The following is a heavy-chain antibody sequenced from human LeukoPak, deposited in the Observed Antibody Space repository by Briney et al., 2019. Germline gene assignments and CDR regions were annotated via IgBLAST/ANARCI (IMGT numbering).Heavy chain of an antibody. CDR2: ISSSSSYI. Sequence: GGSLRLSCAASGFTFSSYSMNWVRQAPGKGLEWVSSISSSSSYIYYADSVKGRFTISRDNAKSSLYLQVNSLRAEDTAVYYCARDPQDYYGMDVWGKGTTVTVSS. J-gene: IGHJ6*04. V-gene: IGHV3-21*01. CDR3: ARDPQDYYGMDV. CDR1: GFTFSSYS.